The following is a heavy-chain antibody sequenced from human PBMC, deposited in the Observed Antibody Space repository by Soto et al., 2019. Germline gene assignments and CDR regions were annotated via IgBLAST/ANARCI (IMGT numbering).Heavy chain of an antibody. Sequence: GRALPLPGPSSGFTFSTYVMHWVRQAPGKGLEWVAVMGNDGITTFYADSVKGRFTISRDNSKNTLFLQMNSLRADDTAVYYCAKEFQWELHAFDIWGQGTMVTVSS. CDR1: GFTFSTYV. J-gene: IGHJ3*02. D-gene: IGHD1-26*01. CDR2: MGNDGITT. V-gene: IGHV3-30*18. CDR3: AKEFQWELHAFDI.